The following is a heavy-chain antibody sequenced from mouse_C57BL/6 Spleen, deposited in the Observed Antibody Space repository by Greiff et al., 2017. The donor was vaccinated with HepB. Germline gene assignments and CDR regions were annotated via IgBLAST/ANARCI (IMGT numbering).Heavy chain of an antibody. Sequence: EVQVVESGAELVKPGASVKLSCTASGFNIKDYYMHWVKQRTEQGLEWIGRIDPEDGETKYAPKFQGKATITADTSSNTAYLQLSSLTSEDTAVYYCASHYYGSSYDYAMDYWGQGTSVTVSS. J-gene: IGHJ4*01. CDR2: IDPEDGET. V-gene: IGHV14-2*01. CDR1: GFNIKDYY. D-gene: IGHD1-1*01. CDR3: ASHYYGSSYDYAMDY.